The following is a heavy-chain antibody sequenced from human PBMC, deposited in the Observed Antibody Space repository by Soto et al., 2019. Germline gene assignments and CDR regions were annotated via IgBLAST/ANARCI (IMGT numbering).Heavy chain of an antibody. J-gene: IGHJ4*02. Sequence: QITLKESGPALVKPTQTLTLTCTFSGLSLSSSGVGVGWIRQPPGKALEWLALIYWDDDKRYSPSLKSRLTITKDTSKNQVVLTMTNMDPVDTATYYCAYTKGYCSSTSCKDAKGGFDYWGQGTLVTVSS. CDR2: IYWDDDK. CDR1: GLSLSSSGVG. V-gene: IGHV2-5*02. D-gene: IGHD2-2*01. CDR3: AYTKGYCSSTSCKDAKGGFDY.